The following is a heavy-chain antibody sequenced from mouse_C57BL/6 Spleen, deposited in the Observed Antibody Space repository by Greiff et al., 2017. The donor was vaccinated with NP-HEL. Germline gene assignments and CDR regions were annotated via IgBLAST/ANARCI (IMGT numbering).Heavy chain of an antibody. V-gene: IGHV1-61*01. Sequence: QVQLQQPGAELVRPGSSVKLSCKASGYTFTSYWMDWVKQRPGQGLEWIGNIYPSDSETHYNQKFKDKATLTADKTSSTAYMQLSSLTSEDSAVYYCASSARDYFDYWGQGTTLTVSS. CDR2: IYPSDSET. CDR3: ASSARDYFDY. J-gene: IGHJ2*01. CDR1: GYTFTSYW. D-gene: IGHD3-1*01.